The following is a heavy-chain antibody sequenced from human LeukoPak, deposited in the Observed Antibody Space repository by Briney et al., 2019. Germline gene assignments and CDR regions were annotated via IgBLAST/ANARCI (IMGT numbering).Heavy chain of an antibody. J-gene: IGHJ4*02. Sequence: SETLSLTCTVSGGSISSGDYYWSWIRQPPGKGLEWIGYIYYSGSTYYNPSLKSRVTISVDTSKNQFSLKLSSVTAADTAVYYCARFEKWLHPFDYWGQGTLVTVSS. V-gene: IGHV4-30-4*01. D-gene: IGHD5-12*01. CDR2: IYYSGST. CDR1: GGSISSGDYY. CDR3: ARFEKWLHPFDY.